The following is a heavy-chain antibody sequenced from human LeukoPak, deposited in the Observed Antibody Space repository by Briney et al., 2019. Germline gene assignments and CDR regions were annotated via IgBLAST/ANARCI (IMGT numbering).Heavy chain of an antibody. Sequence: PGGSLRLSCTASGFTFSTYWMSCVRQTPEKGLEWVANIKEDGSEEVYVDSVKGRFTISRDNAKSSLYLQMNSLRTEDTAVYYCARDPYSRSWSYGMDVWGQGTTVTVSS. CDR1: GFTFSTYW. CDR2: IKEDGSEE. V-gene: IGHV3-7*05. CDR3: ARDPYSRSWSYGMDV. J-gene: IGHJ6*02. D-gene: IGHD6-13*01.